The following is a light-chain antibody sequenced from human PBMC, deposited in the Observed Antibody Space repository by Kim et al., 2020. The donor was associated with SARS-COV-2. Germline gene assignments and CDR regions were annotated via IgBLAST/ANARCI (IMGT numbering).Light chain of an antibody. Sequence: SASVGDRVTITCLASQSISSWLAWYQQKPGKAPNLLIYKASSLESGAPARFSGSGSGTEFTLTISSLQPDDFATYYCQQYDSYPYTFGQGTKLEI. V-gene: IGKV1-5*03. CDR2: KAS. CDR1: QSISSW. CDR3: QQYDSYPYT. J-gene: IGKJ2*01.